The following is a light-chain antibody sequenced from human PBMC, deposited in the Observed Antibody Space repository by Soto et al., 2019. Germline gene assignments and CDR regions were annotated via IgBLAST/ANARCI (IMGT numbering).Light chain of an antibody. V-gene: IGKV3-20*01. Sequence: EIVLTQSPGTLSLSPGERATLSCRARQSLTSSYLAWYQQKPGQAPRLLIYGASSRPTGIPDRFTGSGSGTDFTLTISRLEPEDFAVYYCQQYDGSPRTFGQGTKVEIK. CDR2: GAS. J-gene: IGKJ1*01. CDR3: QQYDGSPRT. CDR1: QSLTSSY.